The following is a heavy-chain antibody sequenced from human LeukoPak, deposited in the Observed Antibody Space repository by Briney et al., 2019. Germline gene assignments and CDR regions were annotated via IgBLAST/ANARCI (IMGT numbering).Heavy chain of an antibody. V-gene: IGHV4-30-4*08. J-gene: IGHJ4*02. CDR1: GGSISSGDYY. D-gene: IGHD1-26*01. Sequence: SQTLSLTCTVSGGSISSGDYYWSWIRQPPGKGLEWIGYIYYSGSTYYNPSLKSRVTISVDTSKNQFSLKLNSVTAADTAVYYCARGRGVGATGVGYWGQGTLVTVSS. CDR3: ARGRGVGATGVGY. CDR2: IYYSGST.